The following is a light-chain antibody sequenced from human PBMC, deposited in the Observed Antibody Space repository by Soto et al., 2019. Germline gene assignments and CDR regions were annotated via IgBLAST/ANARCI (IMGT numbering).Light chain of an antibody. CDR2: DAS. J-gene: IGKJ1*01. CDR1: QSVSSY. Sequence: EIVLTQSPATLSLSPGERATLSCMASQSVSSYLAWFQQKPGQAPRLLIYDASNRATGIPARFSGSGSGTDFTLTISSLEPEDFAVYYCQQRSNWQRTFGQGTKVEIK. V-gene: IGKV3-11*01. CDR3: QQRSNWQRT.